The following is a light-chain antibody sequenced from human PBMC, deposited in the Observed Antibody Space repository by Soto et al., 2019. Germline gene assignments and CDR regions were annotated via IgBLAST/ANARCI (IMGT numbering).Light chain of an antibody. CDR1: QSVSSN. CDR3: QQRSTWPPWT. J-gene: IGKJ1*01. Sequence: TQSPSTLSASVGDRVTITCRASQSVSSNLAWYQQKPGQAPRLLIYDASNRATGIPARFSGSGSGTDFTLTISSLEPEDFAVYYCQQRSTWPPWTFGQGTKVDIK. V-gene: IGKV3-11*01. CDR2: DAS.